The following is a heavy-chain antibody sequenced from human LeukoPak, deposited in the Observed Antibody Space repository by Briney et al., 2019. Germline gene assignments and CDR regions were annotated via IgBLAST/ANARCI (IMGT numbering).Heavy chain of an antibody. CDR2: IYYSGST. CDR3: ARVEMATAGGFDY. J-gene: IGHJ4*02. V-gene: IGHV4-59*08. D-gene: IGHD5-24*01. CDR1: GGSISSYY. Sequence: SETLSLTCTVSGGSISSYYWSWIRQPPGKGPEWIGYIYYSGSTNYNPSLKSRVTISVDTSKNQFSLKLSSVTAADTAVYYCARVEMATAGGFDYWGQGTLVTVSS.